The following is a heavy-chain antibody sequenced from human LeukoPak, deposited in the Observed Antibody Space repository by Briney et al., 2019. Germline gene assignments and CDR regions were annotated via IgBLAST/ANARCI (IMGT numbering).Heavy chain of an antibody. CDR2: IYTSGGA. CDR3: ARIPLGSGQGLDP. J-gene: IGHJ5*02. Sequence: SQTLSLTCTVSGGSISSGTSYWSWIRQPAGKGLEWIGRIYTSGGAHYNPSLTSRVTISVDTSKNQFSLTLSSVTAADTAVYYCARIPLGSGQGLDPWGQGIQVTVSS. V-gene: IGHV4-61*02. D-gene: IGHD3-10*01. CDR1: GGSISSGTSY.